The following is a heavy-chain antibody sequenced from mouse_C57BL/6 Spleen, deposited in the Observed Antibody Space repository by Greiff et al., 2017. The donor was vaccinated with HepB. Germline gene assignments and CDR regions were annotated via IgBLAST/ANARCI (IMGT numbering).Heavy chain of an antibody. CDR2: INYDGSST. V-gene: IGHV5-16*01. CDR1: GFTFSDYY. D-gene: IGHD2-5*01. CDR3: ARAYYSNLYYFDY. Sequence: EVKLVESEGGLVQPGSSMKLSCTASGFTFSDYYMAWVRQVPEKGLEWVANINYDGSSTYYLDSLKSRFIISRDNAKNILYLQMSSLKSEDTATYDCARAYYSNLYYFDYWGQGTTLTVSS. J-gene: IGHJ2*01.